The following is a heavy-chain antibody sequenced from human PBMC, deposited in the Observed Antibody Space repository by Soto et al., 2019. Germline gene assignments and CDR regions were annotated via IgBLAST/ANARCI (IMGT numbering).Heavy chain of an antibody. CDR1: GASISSHH. CDR2: THYSGST. D-gene: IGHD3-16*01. J-gene: IGHJ4*02. V-gene: IGHV4-59*11. Sequence: SETLSLTCTVSGASISSHHWSWFRQPPGKGLEWIGYTHYSGSTNHNPSLKSRVTMSVDTSKNQFSLKLTSVTAEDTAVYYCAKVEFDYDYVWGSPNGPAYWGQGTLVTVSS. CDR3: AKVEFDYDYVWGSPNGPAY.